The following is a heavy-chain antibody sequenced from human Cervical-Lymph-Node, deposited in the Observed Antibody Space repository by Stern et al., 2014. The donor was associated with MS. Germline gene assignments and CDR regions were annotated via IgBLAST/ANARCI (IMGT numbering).Heavy chain of an antibody. D-gene: IGHD7-27*01. V-gene: IGHV1-2*02. Sequence: QMQLVQSGAEVKKPGASVTVSCTASGYAFNSYYLHWVRQAPGQGLEWMGWINPNSGGTAYAPRFHGRVSMTRDTSIITAYMELTGLTSDDTAVYYCARGPNEHWGGHYHSNGLDVWGLGTTVTVSS. CDR1: GYAFNSYY. CDR2: INPNSGGT. CDR3: ARGPNEHWGGHYHSNGLDV. J-gene: IGHJ6*02.